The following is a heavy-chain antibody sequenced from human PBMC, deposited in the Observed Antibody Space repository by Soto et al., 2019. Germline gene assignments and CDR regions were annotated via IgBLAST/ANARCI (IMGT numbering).Heavy chain of an antibody. CDR1: GYSVSSSDYY. D-gene: IGHD2-15*01. CDR3: APLTVSLSGPYGIHV. CDR2: IFYSGLT. J-gene: IGHJ6*02. V-gene: IGHV4-39*01. Sequence: LSLTCSVSGYSVSSSDYYWAWIRQPPGKGLEWIGSIFYSGLTYYNPSLKSRVTLSVDTSKNHFSVRLNSVTAADTAVYYCAPLTVSLSGPYGIHVWGQGTTVTVSS.